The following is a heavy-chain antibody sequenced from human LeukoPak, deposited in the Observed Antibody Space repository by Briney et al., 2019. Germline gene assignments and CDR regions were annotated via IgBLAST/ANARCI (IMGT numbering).Heavy chain of an antibody. J-gene: IGHJ4*02. CDR2: ISGSGDNT. Sequence: GGSLRLSCAASGFTFSSYATSWVRQAPGKGLEWVSGISGSGDNTYYADSVKGRSTISRDNSKNTLYLQMNSLRAEDTAVYYCAKKEDIVATISYFDYWGQGTLVTVSS. CDR3: AKKEDIVATISYFDY. CDR1: GFTFSSYA. V-gene: IGHV3-23*01. D-gene: IGHD5-12*01.